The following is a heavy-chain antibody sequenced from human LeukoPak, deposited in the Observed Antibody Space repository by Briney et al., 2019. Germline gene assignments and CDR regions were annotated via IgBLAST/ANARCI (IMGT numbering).Heavy chain of an antibody. V-gene: IGHV3-30*02. D-gene: IGHD6-19*01. Sequence: PGGSLRLSCAASGFTFSSYGMHWVRQAPGKGLEWVAFIRYDGSNKYYADSAKGRFTISRDNSKNTLYLQMNSLRAEDTAVYYCARSLRVAVAASYWGQGTLVTVSS. CDR1: GFTFSSYG. CDR2: IRYDGSNK. CDR3: ARSLRVAVAASY. J-gene: IGHJ4*02.